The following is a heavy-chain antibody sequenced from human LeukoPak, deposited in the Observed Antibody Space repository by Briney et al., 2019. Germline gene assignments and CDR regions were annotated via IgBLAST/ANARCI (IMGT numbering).Heavy chain of an antibody. Sequence: GGSLRLSCAASGITLSNYAMHWVRQAPGKGLEWVAAISYDGSDKYYADSVKGRFTISRDNSKNTLYLQVNSLRAEDTAVYYCARTHYFDYWGQGTLVTVSS. CDR3: ARTHYFDY. CDR2: ISYDGSDK. J-gene: IGHJ4*02. V-gene: IGHV3-30*04. CDR1: GITLSNYA.